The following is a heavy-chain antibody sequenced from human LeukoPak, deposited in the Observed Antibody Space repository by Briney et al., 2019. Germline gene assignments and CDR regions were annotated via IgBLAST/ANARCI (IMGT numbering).Heavy chain of an antibody. V-gene: IGHV1-18*01. Sequence: ASVKVSCKASGYTFTSFGISWVRQAPGQGLEWMGWISAYNGNTNYAQKLQGRVTMTTDTSTSTAYMELRSLGSDDTAVYYCARAQGPRTSYYYYYGMDVWGQGTTVTVSS. J-gene: IGHJ6*02. D-gene: IGHD1-7*01. CDR2: ISAYNGNT. CDR1: GYTFTSFG. CDR3: ARAQGPRTSYYYYYGMDV.